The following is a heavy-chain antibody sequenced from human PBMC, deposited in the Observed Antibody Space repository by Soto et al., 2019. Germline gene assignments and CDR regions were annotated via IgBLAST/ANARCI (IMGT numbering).Heavy chain of an antibody. CDR1: GFTFSSYA. CDR2: ISGSGGST. V-gene: IGHV3-23*01. CDR3: AKGRRYYDILTGSGFYYYYGMDV. D-gene: IGHD3-9*01. Sequence: PGGSLRLSCAASGFTFSSYAMGWVRQAPGKGLEWVSAISGSGGSTYYADSVKGRFTISRDNSKNTLYLQMNSLRAEDTAVYYCAKGRRYYDILTGSGFYYYYGMDVWGQGTTVTVSS. J-gene: IGHJ6*02.